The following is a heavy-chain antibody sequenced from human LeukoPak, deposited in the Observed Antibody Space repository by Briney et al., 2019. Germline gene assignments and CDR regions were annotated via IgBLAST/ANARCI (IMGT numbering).Heavy chain of an antibody. J-gene: IGHJ5*02. CDR3: ARVSSPSSFDP. D-gene: IGHD6-19*01. V-gene: IGHV3-21*01. CDR1: GFTFSSYS. Sequence: GGSLRLSCAASGFTFSSYSMNWVRLAPGKGLEWVSSISSSSSYIYYADSVKGRFTISRDNAKNSLYLQMNSLRAEDTAVYYCARVSSPSSFDPWGQGTLVTVSS. CDR2: ISSSSSYI.